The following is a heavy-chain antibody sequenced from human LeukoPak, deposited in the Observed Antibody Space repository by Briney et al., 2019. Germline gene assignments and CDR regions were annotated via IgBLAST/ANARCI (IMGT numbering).Heavy chain of an antibody. CDR2: ISGSGGST. CDR1: GFTFSSNA. D-gene: IGHD3-3*01. Sequence: GGSLRLFCAASGFTFSSNAMSWDRQAPGKGLEWVSGISGSGGSTYYADSVKGRFTISRDNSKNTLYLQMNSLRAEATAVYYCAKDLNYDFWSGYYGYFDYWGQGTLVTVSS. J-gene: IGHJ4*02. V-gene: IGHV3-23*01. CDR3: AKDLNYDFWSGYYGYFDY.